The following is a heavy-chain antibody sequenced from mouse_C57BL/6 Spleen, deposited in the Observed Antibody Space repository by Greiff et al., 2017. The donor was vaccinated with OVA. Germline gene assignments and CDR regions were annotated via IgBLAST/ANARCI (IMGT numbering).Heavy chain of an antibody. CDR1: GFTFSSYA. V-gene: IGHV5-4*03. CDR3: ARGGNYVGAMDY. J-gene: IGHJ4*01. D-gene: IGHD2-1*01. Sequence: EVKLQESGGGLVKPGGSLKLSCAASGFTFSSYAMSWVRQTPEKRLEWVATISDGGSYTYYPDNVKGRFTISRDNAKNNLYLQMSHLKSEDTAMYYCARGGNYVGAMDYWGQGTSVTVSS. CDR2: ISDGGSYT.